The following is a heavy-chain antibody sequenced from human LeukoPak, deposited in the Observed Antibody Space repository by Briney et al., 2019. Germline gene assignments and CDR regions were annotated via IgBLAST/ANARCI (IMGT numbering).Heavy chain of an antibody. CDR2: ISGSGGST. CDR3: AKDMWGGSDY. V-gene: IGHV3-23*01. Sequence: PGGSLRLSCAASGFTFSSYAMRWVPQAPRKGLEWVSAISGSGGSTYYADSVKGRFTISRDNSKNTLYLQMNSLRAEDTAVYYCAKDMWGGSDYWGQGTLVTVSS. J-gene: IGHJ4*02. D-gene: IGHD3-16*01. CDR1: GFTFSSYA.